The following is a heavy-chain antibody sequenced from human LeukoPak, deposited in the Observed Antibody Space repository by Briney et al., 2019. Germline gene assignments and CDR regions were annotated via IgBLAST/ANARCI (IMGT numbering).Heavy chain of an antibody. CDR2: ISPGDSEA. CDR3: ARRYCSSTSCNPYFFDF. V-gene: IGHV5-51*01. D-gene: IGHD2-2*01. Sequence: GESLKISCKGSGYTFTNFYIGWVRQTPGKGLEWMGIISPGDSEARYSTSFQGQVTISADNSISTAYLRWSSLKASDSAIYYCARRYCSSTSCNPYFFDFWGQGTLVTVSS. J-gene: IGHJ4*02. CDR1: GYTFTNFY.